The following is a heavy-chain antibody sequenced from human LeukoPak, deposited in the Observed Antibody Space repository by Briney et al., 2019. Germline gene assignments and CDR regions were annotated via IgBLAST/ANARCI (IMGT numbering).Heavy chain of an antibody. D-gene: IGHD6-13*01. CDR1: GYTFTGYY. V-gene: IGHV1-2*02. Sequence: ASVKASCKASGYTFTGYYMHWVRQAPGQGLEWMGWINPNSGGTNYAQKFQGRVTMTRDTSISTAYMELSRLRSDDTAVYYCAGDPAAAGTGDFDYWGQGTLVTVSS. J-gene: IGHJ4*02. CDR2: INPNSGGT. CDR3: AGDPAAAGTGDFDY.